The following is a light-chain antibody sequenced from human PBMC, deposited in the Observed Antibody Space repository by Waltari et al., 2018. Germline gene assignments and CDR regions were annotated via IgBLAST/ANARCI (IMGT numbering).Light chain of an antibody. V-gene: IGLV2-14*01. CDR2: DVR. Sequence: QSALTQPVSVSGSPGQSITISCTGTSSDVGFYNYVSWYQQHPGKAPKLMIYDVRERPSGVPNRFSGSKSGNTASLTISGLQAEDEADYYCNSYAGSSSWVFGGGTKLTVL. CDR3: NSYAGSSSWV. CDR1: SSDVGFYNY. J-gene: IGLJ3*02.